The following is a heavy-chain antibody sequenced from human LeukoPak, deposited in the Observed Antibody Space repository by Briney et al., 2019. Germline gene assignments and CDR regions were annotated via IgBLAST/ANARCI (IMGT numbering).Heavy chain of an antibody. D-gene: IGHD3-3*01. J-gene: IGHJ4*02. CDR2: IIPILGIA. CDR1: GYTFTSYG. CDR3: ASLLDFWSGYPFDY. V-gene: IGHV1-69*04. Sequence: SVKVSCKASGYTFTSYGISWVRQAPGQGLEWMGRIIPILGIANYAQKFQGRVTITADKSTSTAYMELSSLRSEDTAVYYCASLLDFWSGYPFDYWGQGTLVTVSS.